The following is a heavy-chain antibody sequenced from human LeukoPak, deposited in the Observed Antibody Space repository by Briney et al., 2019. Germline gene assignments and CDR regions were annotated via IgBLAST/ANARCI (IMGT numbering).Heavy chain of an antibody. CDR1: GFTFSSYS. J-gene: IGHJ3*01. CDR2: FSFSSGTI. Sequence: GGSLRLSCAASGFTFSSYSMNWVRQAPGKGLEWISYFSFSSGTIHYADSVRGRFTISRDNAKNSLYLQMNSLKAEDTALYYCARDTHYYGSGSPAFDFWGRGTMVTVSS. D-gene: IGHD3-10*01. V-gene: IGHV3-48*01. CDR3: ARDTHYYGSGSPAFDF.